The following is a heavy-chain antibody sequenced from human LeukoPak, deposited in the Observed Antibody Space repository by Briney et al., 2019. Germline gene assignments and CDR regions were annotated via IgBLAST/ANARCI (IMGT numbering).Heavy chain of an antibody. CDR2: ISSSSSYI. CDR1: GFTFSSYS. V-gene: IGHV3-21*01. D-gene: IGHD3-22*01. J-gene: IGHJ4*02. Sequence: GGSLRLSCAASGFTFSSYSMIWVRQAPGKGLEWVSSISSSSSYIYYADSVKGRFTISRDNAKNSLYLQMNSLRAEDTAVYYCARDYDSSGYYPPHYDYWGQGTLVTVSS. CDR3: ARDYDSSGYYPPHYDY.